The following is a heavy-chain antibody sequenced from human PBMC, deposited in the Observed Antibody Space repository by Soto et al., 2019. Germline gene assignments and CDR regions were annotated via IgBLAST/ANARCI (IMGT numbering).Heavy chain of an antibody. D-gene: IGHD3-10*01. CDR3: ARGLLWFGELLYWFDP. CDR1: GYTFTSYD. Sequence: ASVKVSCKASGYTFTSYDINWVRQATGQGLEWMGWMNPNSGNTGYAQKFQGRVTLTRNTSISTAYMELSSLRSEDTAVYYCARGLLWFGELLYWFDPWGQGTLVTVSS. CDR2: MNPNSGNT. V-gene: IGHV1-8*01. J-gene: IGHJ5*02.